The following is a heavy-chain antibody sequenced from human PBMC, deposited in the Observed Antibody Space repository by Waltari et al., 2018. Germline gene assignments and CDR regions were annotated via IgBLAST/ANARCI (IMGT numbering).Heavy chain of an antibody. V-gene: IGHV4-39*07. J-gene: IGHJ4*02. CDR1: DGSIRSRRSS. CDR3: ARDRPTDY. Sequence: QLQLQESAPGLVKPSETLSLTCTLPDGSIRSRRSSWGWIRQPPGKGLEWIGSIYYSGSTYYNPSLKSRVTISVDTSKNQFSLKLSSVTAADTAVYYCARDRPTDYWGQGTLVTVSS. CDR2: IYYSGST.